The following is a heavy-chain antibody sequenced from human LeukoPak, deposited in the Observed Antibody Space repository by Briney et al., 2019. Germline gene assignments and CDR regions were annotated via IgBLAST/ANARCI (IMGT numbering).Heavy chain of an antibody. V-gene: IGHV4-59*01. D-gene: IGHD4-17*01. CDR2: IYYTGTT. Sequence: SETLSLTCTVSGGSISSYYWSWIRQPPGKGLEWIGYIYYTGTTNYNPSLRSRVTISVDTSRNQFSLRLSSVTAADTAVYYCAREDPQTTVPEGMDVWGHGTTVIVSS. CDR1: GGSISSYY. CDR3: AREDPQTTVPEGMDV. J-gene: IGHJ6*02.